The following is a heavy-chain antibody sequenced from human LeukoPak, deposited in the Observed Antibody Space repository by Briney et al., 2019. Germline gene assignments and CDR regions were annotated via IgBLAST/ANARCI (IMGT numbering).Heavy chain of an antibody. D-gene: IGHD5-18*01. CDR2: ISYDGSNK. CDR3: AKDRGMGRGYSYGYGDYYYYGMDV. Sequence: GRSLRLSCAASGFTFSSYGMHWVRQAPGKGLEWVAVISYDGSNKYYADSVKGRFTISRDNSKNTLYLQMNSLRAEDTAVYYCAKDRGMGRGYSYGYGDYYYYGMDVWGKGTMVTVSS. V-gene: IGHV3-30*18. CDR1: GFTFSSYG. J-gene: IGHJ6*04.